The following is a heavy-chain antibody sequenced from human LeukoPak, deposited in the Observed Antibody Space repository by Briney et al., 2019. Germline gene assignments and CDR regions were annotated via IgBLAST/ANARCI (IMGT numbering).Heavy chain of an antibody. Sequence: GGSLRLSCAASGFTFTTYWMHWVRQAPGKGLVWVSHINSDGSITSYADSVKGRFTISRDNAKNSLYLQMNSLRAEDTAVYYCAKLPDFDYWGQGTLVTVSS. J-gene: IGHJ4*02. CDR1: GFTFTTYW. V-gene: IGHV3-74*01. D-gene: IGHD2-2*01. CDR2: INSDGSIT. CDR3: AKLPDFDY.